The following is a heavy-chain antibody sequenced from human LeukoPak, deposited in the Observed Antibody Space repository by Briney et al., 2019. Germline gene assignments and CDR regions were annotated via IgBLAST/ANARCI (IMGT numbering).Heavy chain of an antibody. Sequence: SETLSLTCTVSGGSISSYYWSWMRQPPGKVLEWIGYIYYSGSTNYNPSLKSRVTISLDASKNQFSLKLSSVTAADTSVYYCAGGYSSSWYYFDYWGQGTLVTVSS. CDR1: GGSISSYY. CDR2: IYYSGST. V-gene: IGHV4-59*01. J-gene: IGHJ4*02. CDR3: AGGYSSSWYYFDY. D-gene: IGHD6-13*01.